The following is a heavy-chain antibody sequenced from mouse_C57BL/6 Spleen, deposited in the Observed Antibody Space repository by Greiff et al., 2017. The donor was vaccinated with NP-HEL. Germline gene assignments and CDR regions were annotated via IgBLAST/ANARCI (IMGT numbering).Heavy chain of an antibody. V-gene: IGHV1-39*01. CDR1: GYSFTDYN. J-gene: IGHJ2*01. Sequence: LVESGPELVKPGASVKISCKASGYSFTDYNMNWVKQSNGKSLEWIGVINPNYGTTSYNQKFKGKATLTVDQSSSTAYMQLNSLTSEDSAVYYCARCWGSVVATPFDYWGQGTTLTVSS. CDR3: ARCWGSVVATPFDY. D-gene: IGHD1-1*01. CDR2: INPNYGTT.